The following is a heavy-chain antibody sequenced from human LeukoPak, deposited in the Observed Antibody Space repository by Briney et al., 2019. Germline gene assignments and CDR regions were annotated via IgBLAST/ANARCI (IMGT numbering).Heavy chain of an antibody. D-gene: IGHD4-17*01. Sequence: SETLSLTCAVSDDSFSSHHWTWIRQPPGKGLEWIGYISYIGSTNYNPALKSRVTISIDTSKNQFSLKLSSVTAADTAVYYCARDLVTVTKGFDIWGQGTMVSVSS. V-gene: IGHV4-59*11. CDR1: DDSFSSHH. CDR2: ISYIGST. CDR3: ARDLVTVTKGFDI. J-gene: IGHJ3*02.